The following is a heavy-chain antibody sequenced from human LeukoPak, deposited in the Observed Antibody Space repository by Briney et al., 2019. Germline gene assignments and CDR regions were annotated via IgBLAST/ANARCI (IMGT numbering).Heavy chain of an antibody. J-gene: IGHJ5*02. CDR2: IYSGGST. CDR3: ARAESP. V-gene: IGHV3-66*02. Sequence: GGSLRLSCAASGFTFSTYAMHWVRQAPGKGLEWVSVIYSGGSTYYADSVKGRFTISRDNSKNTLYLQMNSLRAEDTAVYYCARAESPWGQGTLVTVSS. CDR1: GFTFSTYA.